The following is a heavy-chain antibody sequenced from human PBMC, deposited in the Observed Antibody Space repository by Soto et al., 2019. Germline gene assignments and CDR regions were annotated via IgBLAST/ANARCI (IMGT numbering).Heavy chain of an antibody. J-gene: IGHJ5*02. V-gene: IGHV4-4*02. Sequence: QVQMQESGPGLVRPSTTLSLSCSVSNGSISSTHWWSWLRQSPGKGLEWIGQIYQSGTTHYNPSLSPRAPTSLANSNNRSSLNLPPGAAPAPPLYSWARSPEGLDGKTDYSYLDPWGREPWSPS. CDR1: NGSISSTHW. D-gene: IGHD2-15*01. CDR2: IYQSGTT. CDR3: ARSPEGLDGKTDYSYLDP.